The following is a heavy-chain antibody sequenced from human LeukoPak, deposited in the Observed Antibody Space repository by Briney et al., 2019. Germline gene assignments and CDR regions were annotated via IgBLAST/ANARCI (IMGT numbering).Heavy chain of an antibody. J-gene: IGHJ6*03. CDR3: ARHGTAPYYYHYYMDV. CDR1: GGSISGSSYY. CDR2: IYYSGST. V-gene: IGHV4-39*01. Sequence: SETLSLTCTVSGGSISGSSYYWGWLRQPPGKGLEWIGSIYYSGSTYYNPSLKSRVTISVDTSKNQFSLKLSSVTAADTAVYYCARHGTAPYYYHYYMDVWGKGTTVTVSS. D-gene: IGHD1-14*01.